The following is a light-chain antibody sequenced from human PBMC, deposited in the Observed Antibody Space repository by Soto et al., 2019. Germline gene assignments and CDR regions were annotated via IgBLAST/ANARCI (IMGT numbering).Light chain of an antibody. Sequence: QSALTQPASVSGSPGQSITISCTGTSSDVGGFKFVSWYQHHPGKAPQLIIYEVTRRPSGVPDRFSGSKSGNTASLNVSGLQAEDEADYYCCSYADNNDYVFGTGTKLTVL. J-gene: IGLJ1*01. CDR3: CSYADNNDYV. V-gene: IGLV2-8*01. CDR2: EVT. CDR1: SSDVGGFKF.